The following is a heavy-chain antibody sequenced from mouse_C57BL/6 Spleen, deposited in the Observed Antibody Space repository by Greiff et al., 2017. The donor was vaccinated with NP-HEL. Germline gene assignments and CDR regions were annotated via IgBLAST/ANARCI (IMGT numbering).Heavy chain of an antibody. J-gene: IGHJ2*01. CDR3: ARKGELLSSTTLDY. CDR1: GYTFTSYW. D-gene: IGHD2-1*01. Sequence: QVQLQQPGAELVRPGSSVKLSCKASGYTFTSYWMDWVKKRPGQGLEWIGNIYPSDSETHYNQKFKDKATLTVDKSSSTAYMQLSSLTSEDSAVYYCARKGELLSSTTLDYWGQGTTLTVSS. V-gene: IGHV1-61*01. CDR2: IYPSDSET.